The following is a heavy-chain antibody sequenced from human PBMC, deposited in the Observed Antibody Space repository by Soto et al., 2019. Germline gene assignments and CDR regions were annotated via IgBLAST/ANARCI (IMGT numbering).Heavy chain of an antibody. J-gene: IGHJ4*02. CDR2: ISAYNGNT. D-gene: IGHD3-22*01. CDR1: GYTFTSYG. Sequence: ASVKVSCKASGYTFTSYGISWVRQAPGQGLERMGWISAYNGNTNYAQKLQGRVTMTTDTSTSTAYMELRSLRSDDTAVYYCARDRTYYDSSGYYDFDYWGQGTLVTVSS. V-gene: IGHV1-18*01. CDR3: ARDRTYYDSSGYYDFDY.